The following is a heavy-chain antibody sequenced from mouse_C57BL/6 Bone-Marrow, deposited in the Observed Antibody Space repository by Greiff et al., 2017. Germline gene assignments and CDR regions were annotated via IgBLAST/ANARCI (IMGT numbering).Heavy chain of an antibody. CDR1: GFTFSSYA. V-gene: IGHV5-4*01. Sequence: EVQRVESGGGLVKPGGSLKLSCAASGFTFSSYAMSWVRQTPEKRLEWVATISDGGSYTYYPDNVKGRSTISRENAKNNLYLQMSHLKSEDTAMYYCAREWLVYYFDYWGQGTTLTVSS. CDR3: AREWLVYYFDY. D-gene: IGHD6-2*01. J-gene: IGHJ2*01. CDR2: ISDGGSYT.